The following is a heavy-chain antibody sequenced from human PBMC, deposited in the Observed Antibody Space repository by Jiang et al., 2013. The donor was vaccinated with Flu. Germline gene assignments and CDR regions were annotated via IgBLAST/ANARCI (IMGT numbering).Heavy chain of an antibody. CDR1: GGSISSYY. CDR3: ARAIDFGGPINTYPTIFDY. Sequence: GPGLVKPSETLSLTCTVSGGSISSYYWSWIRQPAGKGLEWMGCLYTSGSTNYNPSLKSRVTMSVDTSKNQFSLKLRSVTAADTALYYCARAIDFGGPINTYPTIFDYWGQGTLVTVSS. D-gene: IGHD3/OR15-3a*01. J-gene: IGHJ4*02. CDR2: LYTSGST. V-gene: IGHV4-4*07.